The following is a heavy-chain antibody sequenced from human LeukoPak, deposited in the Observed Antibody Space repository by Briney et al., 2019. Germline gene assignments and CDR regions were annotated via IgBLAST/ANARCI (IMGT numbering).Heavy chain of an antibody. J-gene: IGHJ4*02. CDR2: ISGSGGST. V-gene: IGHV3-23*01. D-gene: IGHD5-24*01. CDR1: GFTFSSYA. Sequence: GGSLRLSCAASGFTFSSYAMSWVRQAPGKGLEWVSAISGSGGSTYYADSVKGRFTISRDNSKNTLYLQMNSLRAEDTAVYYCAKDPSYRWLQLGGGTGFDYWGQGTLVTVSS. CDR3: AKDPSYRWLQLGGGTGFDY.